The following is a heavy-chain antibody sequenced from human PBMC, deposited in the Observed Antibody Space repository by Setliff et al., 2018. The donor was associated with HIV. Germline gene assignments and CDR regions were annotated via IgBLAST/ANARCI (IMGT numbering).Heavy chain of an antibody. J-gene: IGHJ4*02. D-gene: IGHD2-21*02. Sequence: ASVKVSCKASTYTFSSYVINWVRQAPGQGLEWMGRISVYNGNTIYAQKLQGRVIMTTDTSTSTAYMELRSLRSDDTAIYYCARAPIYCGGDCYLFDYWGQGTLVTV. CDR3: ARAPIYCGGDCYLFDY. CDR2: ISVYNGNT. V-gene: IGHV1-18*01. CDR1: TYTFSSYV.